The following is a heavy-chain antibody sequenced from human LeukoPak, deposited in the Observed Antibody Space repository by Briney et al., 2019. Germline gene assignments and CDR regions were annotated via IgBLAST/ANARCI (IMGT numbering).Heavy chain of an antibody. CDR2: INSTSYAI. J-gene: IGHJ4*02. D-gene: IGHD2-8*01. CDR1: GFAFSTYS. CDR3: ARVAPGHDVGRVYFDY. Sequence: PAGSLRLSCAASGFAFSTYSMNWVRQAPGKGLEWLSYINSTSYAIYYGDSVKGRFTISRDNAKNSLYLQMNSLRAEDTAVYYCARVAPGHDVGRVYFDYWGQGTLVTVSS. V-gene: IGHV3-48*01.